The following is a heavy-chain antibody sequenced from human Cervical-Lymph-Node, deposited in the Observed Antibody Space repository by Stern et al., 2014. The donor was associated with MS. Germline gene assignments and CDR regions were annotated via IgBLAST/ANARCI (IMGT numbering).Heavy chain of an antibody. CDR2: LYWDDAT. Sequence: QVTLRESGPTLVIPTQTLTLTCTFSGFSLTTNGVSVGWIRQSPGKALECLALLYWDDATRYSPSLKSRLSITKDTSKNQVLLTMTNVEPVDTATYYCAHRDDWQLDFAYWGQGIPVTVSS. CDR1: GFSLTTNGVS. V-gene: IGHV2-5*02. J-gene: IGHJ4*02. D-gene: IGHD6-6*01. CDR3: AHRDDWQLDFAY.